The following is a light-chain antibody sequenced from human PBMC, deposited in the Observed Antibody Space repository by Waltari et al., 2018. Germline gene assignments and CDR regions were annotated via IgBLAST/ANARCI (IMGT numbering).Light chain of an antibody. Sequence: QSALTQPRSVSGSPGQSVTLSCTGTSSDIGGYKYVSWYQQHPGKAPKLVLYAVEKRPSGVPVRFSGSKAGNTASLTISGLQTDDDADYYCCSYAGRYTSVFGRGTRVTVL. CDR2: AVE. J-gene: IGLJ2*01. CDR1: SSDIGGYKY. CDR3: CSYAGRYTSV. V-gene: IGLV2-11*01.